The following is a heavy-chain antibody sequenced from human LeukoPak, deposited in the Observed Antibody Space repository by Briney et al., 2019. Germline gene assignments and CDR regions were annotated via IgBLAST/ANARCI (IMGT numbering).Heavy chain of an antibody. CDR2: ISGSGGST. V-gene: IGHV3-23*01. CDR1: GFTFSSYA. J-gene: IGHJ3*02. D-gene: IGHD2-2*03. CDR3: AKGTGYCSSTSCYVKAFDI. Sequence: PEGSLRLSCAASGFTFSSYAMSWVRQAPGKGLEWVSAISGSGGSTYYADSVKGRFTISRDNSKNTLYLQMNSLRAEDTAVYYCAKGTGYCSSTSCYVKAFDIWGQGTMVTVSS.